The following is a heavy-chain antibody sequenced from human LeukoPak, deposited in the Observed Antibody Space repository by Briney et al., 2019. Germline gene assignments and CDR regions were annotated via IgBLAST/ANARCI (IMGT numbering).Heavy chain of an antibody. CDR1: GFTFDDYA. Sequence: GGSLRLSCAASGFTFDDYAMHWVRQAPGKGLEWVSGISWNSGSIGYADSVKGRFTISRDNAKNSLYLQMNSLRAEDTALYYCAEDMHYWGQGTLVTVSS. V-gene: IGHV3-9*01. CDR3: AEDMHY. J-gene: IGHJ4*02. CDR2: ISWNSGSI.